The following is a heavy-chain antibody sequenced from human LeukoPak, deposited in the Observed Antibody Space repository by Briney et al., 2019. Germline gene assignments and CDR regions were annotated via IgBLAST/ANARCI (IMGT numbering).Heavy chain of an antibody. J-gene: IGHJ4*02. Sequence: PGGSLRLSCAASGFTFSSYAMSWVRQAPGKGLEWVSTISNGGGSTYYADSVKGRFTISRDNSKNTLYVQMNSPRADDTAVYYCAKAQRSSGSLNYFDYWGQGTLVTVSS. D-gene: IGHD6-19*01. CDR3: AKAQRSSGSLNYFDY. CDR2: ISNGGGST. V-gene: IGHV3-23*01. CDR1: GFTFSSYA.